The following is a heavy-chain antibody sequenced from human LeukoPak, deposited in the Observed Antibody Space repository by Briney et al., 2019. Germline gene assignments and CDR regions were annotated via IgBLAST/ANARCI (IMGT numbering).Heavy chain of an antibody. CDR2: ITSNGGST. CDR1: GFTFSSYA. CDR3: VGFRATAGLY. V-gene: IGHV3-64D*06. Sequence: GGSLRLSCSASGFTFSSYAMYWVRQAPGKGLEYVSAITSNGGSTYYADSVKGRFTISRDNSKNMLYLQMISLRDEDTAVYYCVGFRATAGLYWGQGTLVTVSS. J-gene: IGHJ4*02. D-gene: IGHD6-13*01.